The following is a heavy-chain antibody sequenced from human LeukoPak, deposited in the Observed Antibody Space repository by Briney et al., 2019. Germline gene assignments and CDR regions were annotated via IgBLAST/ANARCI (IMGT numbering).Heavy chain of an antibody. J-gene: IGHJ5*02. CDR3: ARRKFYSSSWYNWFDP. V-gene: IGHV4-34*01. Sequence: PPETLSLTCAVYGGSSSSYYWSWIRQPPGKGLEWIGEINHSGSTNYNPSLKSRVTISVDTSKSQFSLKLSSVTAADTAVYYCARRKFYSSSWYNWFDPWGQGTLVTVSS. D-gene: IGHD6-13*01. CDR1: GGSSSSYY. CDR2: INHSGST.